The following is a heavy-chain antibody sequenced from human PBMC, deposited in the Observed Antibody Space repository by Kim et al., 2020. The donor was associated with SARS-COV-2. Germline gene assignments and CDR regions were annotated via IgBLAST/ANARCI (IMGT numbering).Heavy chain of an antibody. J-gene: IGHJ4*02. D-gene: IGHD6-19*01. Sequence: PSFQGQVTISADKSISTAYLQWSRLKASDTAMYYCARSGGWYPLDYFDYWGQGTLVTVSS. V-gene: IGHV5-51*01. CDR3: ARSGGWYPLDYFDY.